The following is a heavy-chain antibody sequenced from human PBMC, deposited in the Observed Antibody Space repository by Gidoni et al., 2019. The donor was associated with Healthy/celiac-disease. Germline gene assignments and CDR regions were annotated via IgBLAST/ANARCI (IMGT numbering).Heavy chain of an antibody. CDR2: ATRKIDGGTT. J-gene: IGHJ5*02. V-gene: IGHV3-15*01. D-gene: IGHD3-10*01. CDR1: GFNFSNAR. CDR3: WGDYYSSGTYKSDWFDP. Sequence: EVQLVESGGGLVKPGGSLRLACAASGFNFSNARMSWIRQAPGKGREWVGRATRKIDGGTTECAAPVKGRFTISRDDSETTLYLQMNRLKTEDTAVYYCWGDYYSSGTYKSDWFDPWGQGTLVTVSS.